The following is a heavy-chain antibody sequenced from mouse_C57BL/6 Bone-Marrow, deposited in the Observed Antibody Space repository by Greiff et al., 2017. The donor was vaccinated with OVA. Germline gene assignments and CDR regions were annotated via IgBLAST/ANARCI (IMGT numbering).Heavy chain of an antibody. J-gene: IGHJ4*01. CDR3: TRGYSNSYAMDY. Sequence: VQLVESGAELVRPGASVTLSCKASGYTFTDYEMHWVKQTPVHGLEWIGAIDPETGGTAYNQKFKGKAILTADKSSSTAYMELRSLTSEDSAVYYCTRGYSNSYAMDYWGQGTSVTVSS. V-gene: IGHV1-15*01. D-gene: IGHD2-5*01. CDR2: IDPETGGT. CDR1: GYTFTDYE.